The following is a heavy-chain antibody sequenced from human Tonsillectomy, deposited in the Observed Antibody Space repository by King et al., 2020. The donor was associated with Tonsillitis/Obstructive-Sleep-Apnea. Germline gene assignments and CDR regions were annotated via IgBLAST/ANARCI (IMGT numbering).Heavy chain of an antibody. CDR3: ARDRSGYYDFWSGNHAFDI. D-gene: IGHD3-3*01. CDR2: INPNSGGT. CDR1: GYTFTGYY. J-gene: IGHJ3*02. V-gene: IGHV1-2*04. Sequence: QLVQSGAEVKKPGSSVKVSCKASGYTFTGYYMHWVRQAPGQGLEWMGWINPNSGGTNYAQKFQGWVTMTRDTSISTAYMELSRLRSDDTAVYYCARDRSGYYDFWSGNHAFDIWGQGTMVTVSS.